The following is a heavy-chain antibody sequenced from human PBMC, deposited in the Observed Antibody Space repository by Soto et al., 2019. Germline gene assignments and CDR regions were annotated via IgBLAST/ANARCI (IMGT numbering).Heavy chain of an antibody. D-gene: IGHD3-16*01. CDR3: THLRGGTLVDY. CDR2: IYWDDDK. Sequence: QITLKESGPTLVKPTQTLTLTCTFSGFSLSTSGVAVGWIRQPPGKALEWLAVIYWDDDKRYSPSLKSRHTITKDNSKNQGVLTMTNMDPVDTATYYWTHLRGGTLVDYLGQGTLVTVSS. J-gene: IGHJ4*02. CDR1: GFSLSTSGVA. V-gene: IGHV2-5*02.